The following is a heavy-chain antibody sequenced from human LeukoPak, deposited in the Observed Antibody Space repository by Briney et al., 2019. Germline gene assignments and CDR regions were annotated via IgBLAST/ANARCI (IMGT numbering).Heavy chain of an antibody. Sequence: GGSLRLSCAASGFTFSSYWMHWVRQAPGKGLVWVSRINSDGSSTTYARSVKGRFTISRDNAKNTLYLQMNSLRAEDTAVYYCATSTYCSGGSCYSRTFQYWGQGTLVTVSS. D-gene: IGHD2-15*01. CDR2: INSDGSST. CDR3: ATSTYCSGGSCYSRTFQY. V-gene: IGHV3-74*01. J-gene: IGHJ4*02. CDR1: GFTFSSYW.